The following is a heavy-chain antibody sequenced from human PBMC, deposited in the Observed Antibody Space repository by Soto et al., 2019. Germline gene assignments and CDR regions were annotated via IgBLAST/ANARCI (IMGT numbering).Heavy chain of an antibody. V-gene: IGHV3-23*01. D-gene: IGHD6-19*01. CDR1: GFTFSSYA. J-gene: IGHJ5*02. Sequence: PGGSLRLSCAASGFTFSSYAMSWVRQAPGKGLEWVSAISGSGGSTYYADSVKGRSTISRDNSKNTLYLQMNSLRAEDTAVYYCAKDSSSGWYVSWFDPWGQGTLVTVSS. CDR3: AKDSSSGWYVSWFDP. CDR2: ISGSGGST.